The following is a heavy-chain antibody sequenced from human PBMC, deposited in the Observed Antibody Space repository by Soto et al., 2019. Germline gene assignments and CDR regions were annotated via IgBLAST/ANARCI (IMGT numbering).Heavy chain of an antibody. D-gene: IGHD1-26*01. CDR2: IFYSGST. J-gene: IGHJ5*02. CDR3: ARDGKVSGSATHWFDP. CDR1: GGSISNYY. V-gene: IGHV4-59*01. Sequence: SETLSLTCTVSGGSISNYYWSWIRQPPGKGLEWIGCIFYSGSTNYSPSLRSRVTISVDTSKNQFSLELSSVTAADTAVYYCARDGKVSGSATHWFDPWGQGTLVTV.